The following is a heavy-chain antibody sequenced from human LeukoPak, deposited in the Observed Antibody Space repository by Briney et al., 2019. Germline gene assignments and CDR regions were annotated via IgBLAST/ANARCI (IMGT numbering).Heavy chain of an antibody. Sequence: GRSLRLSCAASGFTVSSNYMSWVRQAPGKGLEWVSVIYSGGSTYYADSVKGRFTISRDNSKNTLYLQMNSLRAEDTAVYYCARDGSSAVAGYYYFDYWGQGTLVTVSS. J-gene: IGHJ4*02. CDR3: ARDGSSAVAGYYYFDY. CDR2: IYSGGST. D-gene: IGHD6-19*01. CDR1: GFTVSSNY. V-gene: IGHV3-53*01.